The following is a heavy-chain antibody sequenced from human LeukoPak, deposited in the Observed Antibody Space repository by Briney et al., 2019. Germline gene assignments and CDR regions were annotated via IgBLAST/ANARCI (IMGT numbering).Heavy chain of an antibody. D-gene: IGHD2-15*01. CDR2: ISYDGSNK. CDR3: ARGDWGIVVVVAASAAFDV. V-gene: IGHV3-30*04. CDR1: GFTFSSYA. Sequence: GRSLRLSCAASGFTFSSYAMHWVRQAPGKGLEWVAVISYDGSNKYYADSVKGRFTISRDNSKNTLYLQMNSLRAEDTAVYYCARGDWGIVVVVAASAAFDVWGQGTMVTVSS. J-gene: IGHJ3*01.